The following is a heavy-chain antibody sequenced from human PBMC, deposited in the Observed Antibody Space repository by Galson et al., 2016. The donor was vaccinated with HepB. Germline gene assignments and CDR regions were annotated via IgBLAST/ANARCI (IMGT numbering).Heavy chain of an antibody. J-gene: IGHJ3*02. Sequence: PRLSCAASGFSFTTYSMNWVRQAPGKGLEWVSYISDSSSHIYYAGSVKGRFTISRDSAKNSLYLQMNSLRDEDTAVYYCTRSYGQRLANDAFDIWGQGTLVSVSS. D-gene: IGHD6-19*01. CDR1: GFSFTTYS. V-gene: IGHV3-48*02. CDR2: ISDSSSHI. CDR3: TRSYGQRLANDAFDI.